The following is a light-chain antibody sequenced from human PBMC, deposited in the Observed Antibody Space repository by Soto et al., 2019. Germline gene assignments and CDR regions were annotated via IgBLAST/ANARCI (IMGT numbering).Light chain of an antibody. J-gene: IGLJ1*01. CDR2: EVI. CDR3: SSYAGSNNLGV. V-gene: IGLV2-8*01. CDR1: SSDIGYYKY. Sequence: QSALTQPPSASGSPGQSVTISCTGTSSDIGYYKYVSWYQQHPGKAPKLIIYEVIKRPSGVPDRFSGSKSGNTASLTVSGLQAEYEADYSCSSYAGSNNLGVFGTGTKVTVL.